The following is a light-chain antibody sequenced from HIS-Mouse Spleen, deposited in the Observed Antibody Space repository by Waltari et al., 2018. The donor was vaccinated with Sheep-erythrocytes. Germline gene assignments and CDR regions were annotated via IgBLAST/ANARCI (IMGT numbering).Light chain of an antibody. V-gene: IGLV2-23*01. CDR2: EGS. J-gene: IGLJ3*02. CDR3: CSYAGSSTPWV. CDR1: SRDVGCYNL. Sequence: QSALTQPASVSGSPGQSITISCPGTSRDVGCYNLVSWYQQHPGKAPKLMIYEGSKRPSGVSNRFSGSKSGNTASLTISGLQAEDEADYYCCSYAGSSTPWVFGGGTKLTVL.